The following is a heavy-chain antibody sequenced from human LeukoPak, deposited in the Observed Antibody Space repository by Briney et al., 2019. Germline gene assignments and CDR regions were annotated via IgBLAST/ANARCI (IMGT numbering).Heavy chain of an antibody. V-gene: IGHV3-23*01. J-gene: IGHJ4*02. CDR2: ISGSGGST. Sequence: PGRCLRLSCAVSGFTFSRYAMSWVRQTPGEGVGWVSDISGSGGSTYSAVSVKGRFTISRDNSKNTLYLQMNSLRAEDTAVYYCAKDPYNDSRGYYYVYWGQGTLVTVSS. CDR3: AKDPYNDSRGYYYVY. CDR1: GFTFSRYA. D-gene: IGHD3-22*01.